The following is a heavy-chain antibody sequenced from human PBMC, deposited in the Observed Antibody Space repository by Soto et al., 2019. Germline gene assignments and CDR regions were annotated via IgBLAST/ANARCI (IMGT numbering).Heavy chain of an antibody. Sequence: ASVKVSCKASGYTFTSYGISWVRQAPGQGLEWMGWISAYNGNTNYAQKLQGRVTMTTDTSTSTAYMELRSLRSDDTAVYYCARDQGAEYYDSSGYFVWGQGTMVTVSS. CDR2: ISAYNGNT. J-gene: IGHJ3*01. CDR1: GYTFTSYG. V-gene: IGHV1-18*01. D-gene: IGHD3-22*01. CDR3: ARDQGAEYYDSSGYFV.